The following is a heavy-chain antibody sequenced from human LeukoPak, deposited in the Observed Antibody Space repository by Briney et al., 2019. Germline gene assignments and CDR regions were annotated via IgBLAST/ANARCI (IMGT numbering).Heavy chain of an antibody. CDR3: AKSITMVRGVIRSVGFDP. CDR2: MNPNSGNT. CDR1: GYTFTNYD. J-gene: IGHJ5*02. D-gene: IGHD3-10*01. V-gene: IGHV1-8*01. Sequence: ASVKVSCKASGYTFTNYDINWVRQATGQGLEWMGWMNPNSGNTGYEQKFQGRVTMTRNTSISTAYMELSSLRSEDTAVYYCAKSITMVRGVIRSVGFDPWGQGTLVTVSS.